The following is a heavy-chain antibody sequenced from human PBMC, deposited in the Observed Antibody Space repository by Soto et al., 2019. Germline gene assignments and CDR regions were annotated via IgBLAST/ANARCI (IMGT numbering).Heavy chain of an antibody. CDR1: GYTFTSYA. CDR3: ARGGEVAAAGSFYYYYYYGNVV. V-gene: IGHV1-3*01. J-gene: IGHJ6*02. Sequence: AASVKVSCKASGYTFTSYAMHWVRQAPGQRLEWMGWINAGNGNTKYSQKFQGRVTITRDTSASTAYMELSSLRSEDTAVYYCARGGEVAAAGSFYYYYYYGNVVWGQGTT. CDR2: INAGNGNT. D-gene: IGHD6-13*01.